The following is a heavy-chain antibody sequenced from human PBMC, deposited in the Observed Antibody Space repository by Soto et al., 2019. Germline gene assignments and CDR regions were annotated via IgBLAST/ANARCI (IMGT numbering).Heavy chain of an antibody. D-gene: IGHD3-10*01. V-gene: IGHV5-51*01. CDR1: GYSFTSYW. Sequence: PGESQKISCKGSGYSFTSYWIGWVRQMPGKGLEWMGIIYPGDSDTRYSPSFQGHVTISADKSINTAYLQWSSLKASDTAMYYCTRPDFYYGSGDWAFWGQGTPVTVSS. CDR3: TRPDFYYGSGDWAF. J-gene: IGHJ4*02. CDR2: IYPGDSDT.